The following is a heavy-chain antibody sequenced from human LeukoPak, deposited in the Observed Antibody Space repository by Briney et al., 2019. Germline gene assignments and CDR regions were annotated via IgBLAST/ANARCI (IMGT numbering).Heavy chain of an antibody. Sequence: GASVKVSCKASGYTFTGYYMHWVRQAPGQGLEWMGWINPNSGGTNYAQKFQGRVTMTRGTSISTAYMELSRLRSDDTAVYYCAREGGGYNNRGFDYWGQGTLVTVSS. J-gene: IGHJ4*02. D-gene: IGHD5-24*01. CDR1: GYTFTGYY. V-gene: IGHV1-2*02. CDR3: AREGGGYNNRGFDY. CDR2: INPNSGGT.